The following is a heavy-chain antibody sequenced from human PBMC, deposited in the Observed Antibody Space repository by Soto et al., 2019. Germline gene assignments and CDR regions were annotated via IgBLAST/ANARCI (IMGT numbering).Heavy chain of an antibody. CDR1: GGTFSGYV. CDR3: ATHGLGVSSPPYFDT. Sequence: QLVQSGSEVQKPGSSVKVSCQASGGTFSGYVVTWVRQAPGQGLEWMGEFVPLFGTTNYAQRFSGRITISAEVYTSTAYMELRTLRSDDTSVYYCATHGLGVSSPPYFDTWGQGTLVTVSS. CDR2: FVPLFGTT. V-gene: IGHV1-69*01. D-gene: IGHD3-16*01. J-gene: IGHJ4*02.